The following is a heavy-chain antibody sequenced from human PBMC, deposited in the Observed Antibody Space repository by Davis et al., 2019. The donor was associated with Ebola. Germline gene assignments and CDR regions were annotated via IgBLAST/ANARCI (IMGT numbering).Heavy chain of an antibody. V-gene: IGHV3-9*01. Sequence: GGSLRLSCAASGFTFDDYAMHWVRQAPGKGLEWVSGISWNSGSIGYADSVKGRFTISRDNAKNSLYLQMNSLRAEDTALYYCAKGSSSSWSYYGMDVWGQGTTVTVSS. CDR3: AKGSSSSWSYYGMDV. D-gene: IGHD6-13*01. J-gene: IGHJ6*02. CDR2: ISWNSGSI. CDR1: GFTFDDYA.